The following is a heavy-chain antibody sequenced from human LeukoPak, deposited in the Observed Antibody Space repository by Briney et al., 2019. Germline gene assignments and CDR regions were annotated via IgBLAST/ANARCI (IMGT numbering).Heavy chain of an antibody. D-gene: IGHD1-26*01. CDR1: EFTFNTSA. CDR2: ISGSGRNT. Sequence: GGSLRLSCAGSEFTFNTSAMSWVRQAPGKGLELVSAISGSGRNTYYTDSVRGRFTISRDNSKNTLYLQMNSLRAEDTAVYFCAKGRGTRVYNWFDTWGQGILVTVSS. CDR3: AKGRGTRVYNWFDT. V-gene: IGHV3-23*01. J-gene: IGHJ5*02.